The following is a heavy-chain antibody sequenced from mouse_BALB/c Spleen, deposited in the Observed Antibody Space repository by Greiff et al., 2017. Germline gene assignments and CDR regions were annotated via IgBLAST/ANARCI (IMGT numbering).Heavy chain of an antibody. CDR3: ARGGYRPYWYFDV. V-gene: IGHV3-2*02. J-gene: IGHJ1*01. D-gene: IGHD2-14*01. CDR2: ISYSGST. Sequence: EVKLVESGPGLVKPSQSLSLTCTVTGYSITSDYAWNWIRQFPGNKLEWMGYISYSGSTSYNPSLKSRISITRDTSKNQFFLQLNSVTTEDTATYYCARGGYRPYWYFDVWGAGTTVTVSS. CDR1: GYSITSDYA.